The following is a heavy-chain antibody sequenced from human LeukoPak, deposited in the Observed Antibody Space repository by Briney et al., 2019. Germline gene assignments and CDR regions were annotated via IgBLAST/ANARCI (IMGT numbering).Heavy chain of an antibody. J-gene: IGHJ6*02. CDR3: ARDSCSGGSCYLSGMDV. D-gene: IGHD2-15*01. Sequence: PGGSLRLSCAASGFTFSSYSMNWVRQAPGKGLEWVSSISSSSSYIYYADSVKGRFTISRDNAKNSLYLQMNSLRAEDTAEYYCARDSCSGGSCYLSGMDVWGQGTTVTVSS. CDR1: GFTFSSYS. V-gene: IGHV3-21*01. CDR2: ISSSSSYI.